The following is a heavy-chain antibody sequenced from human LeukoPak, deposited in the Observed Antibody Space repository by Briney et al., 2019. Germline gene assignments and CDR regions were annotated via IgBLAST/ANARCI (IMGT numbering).Heavy chain of an antibody. D-gene: IGHD6-25*01. CDR1: GYTITVHN. CDR3: AVSIQAAAIPAFDL. Sequence: GGSVKVSCKGSGYTITVHNMHWMRQAPGQALEWMGWISPIDGGTNYAQSFQGRVTLTRDTSLNTVYMEVSSLRSDDAARYYCAVSIQAAAIPAFDLWGQGPLVTVSS. CDR2: ISPIDGGT. J-gene: IGHJ4*02. V-gene: IGHV1-2*02.